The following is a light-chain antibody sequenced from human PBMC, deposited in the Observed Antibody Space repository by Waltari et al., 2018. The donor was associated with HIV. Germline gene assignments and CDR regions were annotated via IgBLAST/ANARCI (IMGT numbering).Light chain of an antibody. V-gene: IGLV1-51*01. CDR1: SSNIGNNY. CDR3: GTWESSLSASV. Sequence: QSVLTQPPSVSAAPGQKVTISCSGSSSNIGNNYVSWYQQLPGTAPRILINDSNKRPSEIADRISGLKSGPSATLYSTGLRTGDEADYYCGTWESSLSASVFGGRTKLAVL. J-gene: IGLJ2*01. CDR2: DSN.